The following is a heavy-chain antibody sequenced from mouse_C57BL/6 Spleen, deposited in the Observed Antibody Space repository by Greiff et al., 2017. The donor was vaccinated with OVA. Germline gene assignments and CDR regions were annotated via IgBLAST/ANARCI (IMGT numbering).Heavy chain of an antibody. Sequence: QVQLQQPGAELVMPGASVKLSCKASGYTFTSYWMHWVKQRPGQGLEWIGEIDPSDSYTNYNQKFKGKSTLTVDKSASTAYMQLSSLTSEYSAVYYCARWGYYGSSYYFDYWGQGTTLTVSS. CDR2: IDPSDSYT. J-gene: IGHJ2*01. CDR3: ARWGYYGSSYYFDY. CDR1: GYTFTSYW. V-gene: IGHV1-69*01. D-gene: IGHD1-1*01.